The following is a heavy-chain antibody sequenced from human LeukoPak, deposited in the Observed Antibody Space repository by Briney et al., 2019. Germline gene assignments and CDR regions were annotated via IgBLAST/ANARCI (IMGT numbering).Heavy chain of an antibody. D-gene: IGHD3-16*01. CDR2: INYSGNT. CDR3: ARLVLSYGNAFDH. J-gene: IGHJ4*02. Sequence: SETLSLTCTVSSGSISGSDYYWCWIRQPPGKGLEWIGSINYSGNTYYDSSLKSRVTISVDTSKNHLSLRLSSVTAADTAVYFCARLVLSYGNAFDHWGQGTLVTVSS. CDR1: SGSISGSDYY. V-gene: IGHV4-39*02.